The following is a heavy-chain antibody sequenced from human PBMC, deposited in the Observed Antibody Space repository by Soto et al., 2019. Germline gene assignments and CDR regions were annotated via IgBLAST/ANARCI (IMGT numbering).Heavy chain of an antibody. J-gene: IGHJ2*01. D-gene: IGHD3-22*01. CDR2: IYYSGST. V-gene: IGHV4-39*02. CDR3: AREFPALDDSSGYYSMGYFDL. Sequence: QLQLQESGPGLVKPSETLSLTCTVSGGSISSSSYYWGWIRQPPGKGLEWIGSIYYSGSTYYNPSLKSRVTISVDTSKNQFSLKLSSVTAADTAVYYCAREFPALDDSSGYYSMGYFDLWGRGTLVTVSS. CDR1: GGSISSSSYY.